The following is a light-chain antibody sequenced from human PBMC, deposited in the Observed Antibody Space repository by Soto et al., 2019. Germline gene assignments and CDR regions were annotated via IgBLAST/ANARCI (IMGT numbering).Light chain of an antibody. CDR1: QSISTW. CDR2: KAS. CDR3: QQYNTYPLT. Sequence: DIQMTQSPSTLSASVGDRVTITCRASQSISTWLAWYQQKPRKAPKLLIYKASNLEGGVPSRFSGSGSGTEFTITISSLQADDFATYYCQQYNTYPLTFGGGTTVEIK. J-gene: IGKJ4*01. V-gene: IGKV1-5*03.